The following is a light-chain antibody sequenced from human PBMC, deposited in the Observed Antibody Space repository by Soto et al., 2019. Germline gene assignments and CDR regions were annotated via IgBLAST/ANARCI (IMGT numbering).Light chain of an antibody. CDR1: QSVSSY. CDR3: QQRSNWPIT. J-gene: IGKJ5*01. Sequence: EIVLTQSPATLSLSPGERATLSCRASQSVSSYLALYQQKPGQAPRLLIYDASNRATGIPARFSGSGSGTDFTLTISSLEPEEFAVYYCQQRSNWPITFGQGTRLEIK. V-gene: IGKV3-11*01. CDR2: DAS.